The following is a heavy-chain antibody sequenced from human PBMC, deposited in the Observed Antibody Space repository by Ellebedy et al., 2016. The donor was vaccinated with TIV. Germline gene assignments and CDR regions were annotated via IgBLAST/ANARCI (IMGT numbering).Heavy chain of an antibody. J-gene: IGHJ6*02. D-gene: IGHD4-17*01. CDR3: ARGSNGDYPRYYYGMDV. CDR1: GGSFSGYY. CDR2: INHSGST. V-gene: IGHV4-34*01. Sequence: SETLSLXCAVYGGSFSGYYWSWIRQPPGKGLEWIGEINHSGSTNYNPSLKSRVTISVDTSTNQFSLKLSSVTAADTAVYYCARGSNGDYPRYYYGMDVWGQGTTVTVSS.